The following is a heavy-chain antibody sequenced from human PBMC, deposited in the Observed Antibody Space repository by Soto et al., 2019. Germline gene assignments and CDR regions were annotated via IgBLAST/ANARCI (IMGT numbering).Heavy chain of an antibody. J-gene: IGHJ4*02. D-gene: IGHD5-12*01. CDR1: GYTFTSYA. Sequence: GASVKVSCKASGYTFTSYAMHWVRQAPGQRLEWTGWINAGNGNTKYSQKFQGRVTITRNTSASTAYMELSSLRSEDTAVYYCARRYSGYDAYFDYWGQGTLVTVSS. V-gene: IGHV1-3*01. CDR3: ARRYSGYDAYFDY. CDR2: INAGNGNT.